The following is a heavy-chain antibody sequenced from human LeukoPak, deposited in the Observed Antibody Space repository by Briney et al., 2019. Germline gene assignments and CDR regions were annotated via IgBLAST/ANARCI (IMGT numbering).Heavy chain of an antibody. Sequence: SETLFLTCTVSGGSISSYYWSWIRQPPGKGLEWIGYIYYSGSTNYNPSLKSRVTISVDTSKNQFSLKLSSVTAADTAVYYCARSNYDILTGYTYYFDYWGQGTLVTVSS. V-gene: IGHV4-59*01. CDR2: IYYSGST. J-gene: IGHJ4*02. D-gene: IGHD3-9*01. CDR1: GGSISSYY. CDR3: ARSNYDILTGYTYYFDY.